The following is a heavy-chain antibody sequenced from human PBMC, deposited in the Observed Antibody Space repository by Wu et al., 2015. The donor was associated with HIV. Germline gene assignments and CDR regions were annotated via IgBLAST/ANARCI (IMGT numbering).Heavy chain of an antibody. V-gene: IGHV1-8*02. Sequence: QVQLVQSGAEVKKPGSSVKVSCKASGGTFSSYAISWVRQAPGQGLEWMGWMNPRSGNTGYAQNFQGRVTMTRDTSISTANMELSSLRSEDTAVYYCARQRAYTSGWYIFDYWGQGTLVTVSS. CDR2: MNPRSGNT. CDR1: GGTFSSYA. J-gene: IGHJ4*02. D-gene: IGHD6-19*01. CDR3: ARQRAYTSGWYIFDY.